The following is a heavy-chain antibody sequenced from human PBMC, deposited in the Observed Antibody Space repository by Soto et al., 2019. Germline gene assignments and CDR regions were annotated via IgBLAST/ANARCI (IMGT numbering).Heavy chain of an antibody. Sequence: QVQLVESGGGLVKPGGSLRLSCAASGFTFSDHYMSWIRQAPGKGLEWVSYISSSGDIIYYADSVKGRFTISRDNANNSLYLQMNSLKAEDAAVYYCARDLGYYDSSGYFDYWGQGTLVTVSS. V-gene: IGHV3-11*01. J-gene: IGHJ4*02. CDR2: ISSSGDII. CDR1: GFTFSDHY. D-gene: IGHD3-22*01. CDR3: ARDLGYYDSSGYFDY.